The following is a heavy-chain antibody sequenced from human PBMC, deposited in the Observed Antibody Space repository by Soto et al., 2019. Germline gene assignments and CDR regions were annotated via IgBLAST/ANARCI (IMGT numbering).Heavy chain of an antibody. V-gene: IGHV1-2*04. CDR2: INPNSGGT. CDR1: GYTFTGYY. CDR3: ARGLPFTIFGVVTVSRYYGMDV. J-gene: IGHJ6*02. Sequence: GASVKVSCKASGYTFTGYYMHWVRQAPGQGLEWMGWINPNSGGTNYAQKFQGWVTMTRDTSISTAYMELSRLRSDDTAVYYCARGLPFTIFGVVTVSRYYGMDVWGQGTTVTVSS. D-gene: IGHD3-3*01.